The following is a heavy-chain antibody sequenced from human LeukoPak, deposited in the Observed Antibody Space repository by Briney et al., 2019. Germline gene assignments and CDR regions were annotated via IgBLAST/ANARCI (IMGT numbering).Heavy chain of an antibody. CDR3: ARAFRITIFGVPRYYFDY. J-gene: IGHJ4*02. D-gene: IGHD3-3*01. Sequence: SETLSLTCTVSGGSISSGDYYWSWIRQPPGKGLEWIGYIYYSGSTYYNPSLKSRVTISVDTSKNQFSLELGSVTAADTAVYYCARAFRITIFGVPRYYFDYWGQGTLVTVSS. CDR2: IYYSGST. CDR1: GGSISSGDYY. V-gene: IGHV4-30-4*08.